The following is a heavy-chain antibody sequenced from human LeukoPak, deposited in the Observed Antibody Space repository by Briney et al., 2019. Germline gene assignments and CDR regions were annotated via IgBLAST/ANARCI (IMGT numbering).Heavy chain of an antibody. Sequence: GGSLRLSCAASGFTFGSYALNWVRQAPGKGLEWVSSISSSSSYIYYADSVKGRFTISRDNAKNSLYLQMNSLRAEDTAVYYCARGLYDILTGFVFDYWGQGTLVTVSS. D-gene: IGHD3-9*01. CDR2: ISSSSSYI. CDR3: ARGLYDILTGFVFDY. V-gene: IGHV3-21*01. J-gene: IGHJ4*02. CDR1: GFTFGSYA.